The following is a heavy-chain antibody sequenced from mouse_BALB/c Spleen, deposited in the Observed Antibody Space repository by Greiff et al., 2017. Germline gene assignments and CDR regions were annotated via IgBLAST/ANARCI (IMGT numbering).Heavy chain of an antibody. CDR3: ARSLYDYDPAWFAY. V-gene: IGHV8-12*01. J-gene: IGHJ3*01. Sequence: QVTLKVSGPGILQPSQTLSLTCSFSGFSLSTSGMGVSWIRQPSGKGLEWLAHIYWDDDKRYNPSLKSRLTISKDTSRNQVFLKITSVDTADTATYYCARSLYDYDPAWFAYWGQGTLVTVSA. CDR1: GFSLSTSGMG. CDR2: IYWDDDK. D-gene: IGHD2-4*01.